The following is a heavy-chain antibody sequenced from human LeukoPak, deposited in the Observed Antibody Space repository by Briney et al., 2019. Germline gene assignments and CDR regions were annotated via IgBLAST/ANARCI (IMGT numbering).Heavy chain of an antibody. CDR1: GFTFSSAW. V-gene: IGHV3-15*01. D-gene: IGHD1-26*01. CDR2: VLSKTDGGTT. CDR3: AKDKVVGATLLKGIFDY. J-gene: IGHJ4*02. Sequence: GGSLRLSCAASGFTFSSAWMTWVRQAPGKRLEWVGRVLSKTDGGTTEYAAPVKGRFIVSRDDSKNTLYLQMNSLKTEDTAVYYCAKDKVVGATLLKGIFDYWGQGTLVTVSS.